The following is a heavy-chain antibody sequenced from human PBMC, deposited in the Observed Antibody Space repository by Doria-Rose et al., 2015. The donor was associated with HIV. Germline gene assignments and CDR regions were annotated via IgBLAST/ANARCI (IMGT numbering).Heavy chain of an antibody. Sequence: QVTLKESGPVLVKPAETLTLTCTVSGVSLSSPGMGVSWIRQPPGKALEWLANMFSDDEGSYKASLKSRLTISRSTSKRQVVLTMTDMDPVDTAAYYCARIRSSRWYHKYYFDFWGQGTLVIVSA. J-gene: IGHJ4*02. D-gene: IGHD6-13*01. V-gene: IGHV2-26*01. CDR3: ARIRSSRWYHKYYFDF. CDR2: MFSDDEG. CDR1: GVSLSSPGMG.